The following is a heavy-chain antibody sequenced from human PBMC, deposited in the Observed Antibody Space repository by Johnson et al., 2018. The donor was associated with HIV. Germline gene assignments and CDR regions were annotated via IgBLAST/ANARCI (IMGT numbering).Heavy chain of an antibody. CDR2: ISYDGSNK. D-gene: IGHD3-16*01. CDR1: GFTFNSYA. V-gene: IGHV3-30*04. J-gene: IGHJ3*02. CDR3: ARVSPGGSRRGAFDI. Sequence: VQLVESGGVVVQPGGSLRLSCAASGFTFNSYAMHWVRQAPGKGLECVAVISYDGSNKYYADSVKGRFTISRDNTKNTLYLQMNSLRAEDTAVYYCARVSPGGSRRGAFDIWGQGTMVTVSS.